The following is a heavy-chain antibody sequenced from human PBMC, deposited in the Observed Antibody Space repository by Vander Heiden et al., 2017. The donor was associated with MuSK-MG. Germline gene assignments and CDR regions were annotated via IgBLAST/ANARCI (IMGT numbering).Heavy chain of an antibody. Sequence: EVQLVQSGAAVKKPGGSVKISCKDSGHSLTSYWIGWVRQMPGKGLEWMGIVYPGHSDTRYSTSFQGQGTISVDKSISTAYRQWSSLKASETDIYYCARRRTAADDDGTYNWFDPWGQGTMVTVSA. CDR2: VYPGHSDT. CDR1: GHSLTSYW. J-gene: IGHJ5*02. CDR3: ARRRTAADDDGTYNWFDP. V-gene: IGHV5-51*01. D-gene: IGHD1-1*01.